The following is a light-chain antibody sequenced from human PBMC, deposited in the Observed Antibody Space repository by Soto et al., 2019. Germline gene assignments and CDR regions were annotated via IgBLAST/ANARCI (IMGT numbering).Light chain of an antibody. CDR1: QSVPSNF. CDR2: GVS. V-gene: IGKV3-20*01. CDR3: QQYDSSWT. J-gene: IGKJ1*01. Sequence: PGERATLSCRASQSVPSNFLAWYQQKPGQAPILLIYGVSRRATGIPDRFSGSGSGTDFTLTISRLEPEDFAVYYCQQYDSSWTFVQGTKVEIK.